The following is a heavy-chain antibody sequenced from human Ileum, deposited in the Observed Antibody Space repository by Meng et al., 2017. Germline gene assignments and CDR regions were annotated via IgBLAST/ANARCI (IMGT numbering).Heavy chain of an antibody. CDR1: GYTFTSDG. Sequence: QVRLVHSGAEVKKPRASVKVSCKASGYTFTSDGISWVRQAPGQGLEWMGWISAYNGNTNYAQKLQGRVTMTTDTSTSTAYMELRSLRSDDTAVYYCARVNHYYGSGSCDYWGQGTLVTVSS. J-gene: IGHJ4*02. D-gene: IGHD3-10*01. CDR3: ARVNHYYGSGSCDY. CDR2: ISAYNGNT. V-gene: IGHV1-18*01.